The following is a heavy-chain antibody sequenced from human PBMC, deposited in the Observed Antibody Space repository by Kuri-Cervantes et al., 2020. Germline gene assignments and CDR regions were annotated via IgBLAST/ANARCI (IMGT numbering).Heavy chain of an antibody. CDR3: TTDQITYYDFTRYFDY. Sequence: GGSLRLSCAVYGGSFSGYYWSWIRQPPGKGLEWVGRIRSKANSYATAYAASVKGRFTISRDDSKNTLYLQMNSLKTEDTAVYYCTTDQITYYDFTRYFDYWGQGTLVTVSS. D-gene: IGHD3-3*01. CDR1: GGSFSGYY. CDR2: IRSKANSYAT. V-gene: IGHV3-73*01. J-gene: IGHJ4*02.